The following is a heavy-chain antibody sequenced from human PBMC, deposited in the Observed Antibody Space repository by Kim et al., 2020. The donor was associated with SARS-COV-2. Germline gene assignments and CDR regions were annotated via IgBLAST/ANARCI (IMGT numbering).Heavy chain of an antibody. CDR3: ARDNCRYDLYYYGMHA. CDR1: GFTFSAYR. CDR2: ISSTSDHI. J-gene: IGHJ6*01. D-gene: IGHD5-12*01. V-gene: IGHV3-21*01. Sequence: GGSLRLSCAASGFTFSAYRMNWVRQAPGKGLEWVSTISSTSDHIYYADSVKGRFTISRDNAKNSLYLQMNILRAEDTAVYYCARDNCRYDLYYYGMHA.